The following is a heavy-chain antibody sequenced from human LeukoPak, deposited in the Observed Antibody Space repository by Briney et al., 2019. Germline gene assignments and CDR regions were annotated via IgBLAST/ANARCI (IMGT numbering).Heavy chain of an antibody. D-gene: IGHD3-22*01. Sequence: SETLSLTCAVYGGSFSGYYWSWIRQPPGKGLEWIGEINHSGSTNYNPSLKSRVTISVDTSKNQFSLKLSSVTAADTAVCYCARGGRYYDSKRYWFDPWGQGTLVTVSS. CDR1: GGSFSGYY. J-gene: IGHJ5*02. V-gene: IGHV4-34*01. CDR2: INHSGST. CDR3: ARGGRYYDSKRYWFDP.